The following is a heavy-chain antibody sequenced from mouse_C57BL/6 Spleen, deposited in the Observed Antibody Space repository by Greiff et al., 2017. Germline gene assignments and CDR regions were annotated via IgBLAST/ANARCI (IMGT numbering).Heavy chain of an antibody. J-gene: IGHJ1*03. V-gene: IGHV5-6*01. CDR3: ARQGLGRGYFDV. CDR2: ISSGGSYT. Sequence: EVQVVESGGDLVKPGGSLKLSCAASGFTFSSYGMSWVRQTPDKRLEWVATISSGGSYTYYPDSVKGRFTISRDNAKNTLYLQMSSLKSEDTAMYYCARQGLGRGYFDVWGTGTTVTVSS. CDR1: GFTFSSYG. D-gene: IGHD3-3*01.